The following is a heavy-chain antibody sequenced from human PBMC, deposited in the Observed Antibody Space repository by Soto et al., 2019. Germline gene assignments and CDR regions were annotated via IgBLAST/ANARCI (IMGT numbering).Heavy chain of an antibody. CDR1: GFTFSSYA. Sequence: GGSLRLSCAASGFTFSSYAMSWVRQAPGKGLEWVSAISGSGGSTYYADSVKGRFTISRDNSKNTLYLQMNSLRAEDTAVYYFAKALGYDFWSGYYAFDYWGQGTLVTVSS. V-gene: IGHV3-23*01. D-gene: IGHD3-3*01. CDR3: AKALGYDFWSGYYAFDY. CDR2: ISGSGGST. J-gene: IGHJ4*02.